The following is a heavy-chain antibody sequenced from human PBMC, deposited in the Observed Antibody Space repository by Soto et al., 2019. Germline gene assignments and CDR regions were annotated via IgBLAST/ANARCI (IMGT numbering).Heavy chain of an antibody. CDR1: GFTFSTYW. V-gene: IGHV3-7*01. CDR2: INQDGSEK. CDR3: SRSLDS. J-gene: IGHJ4*02. Sequence: EVSLRLSCAAAGFTFSTYWMDWVRQTPGKGLEWVANINQDGSEKNYVDSVKGRFTISRDNAGNSLYLQMSRLTAEDSALYYCSRSLDSWGQGTLVTVSS.